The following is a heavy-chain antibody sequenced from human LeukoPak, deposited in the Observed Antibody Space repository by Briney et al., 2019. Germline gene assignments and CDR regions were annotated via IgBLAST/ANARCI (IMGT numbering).Heavy chain of an antibody. CDR2: IYTSGST. V-gene: IGHV4-61*02. D-gene: IGHD3-10*01. CDR1: GGSISSGSYY. CDR3: ARGRNLWFGELWGL. J-gene: IGHJ4*02. Sequence: SETLSLTCTVSGGSISSGSYYWSWIRQPAGKGLEWIGRIYTSGSTNYNPSLKSRVTISVDTSKNQFSLKLSSVTAADTAVYYCARGRNLWFGELWGLWGQGTLVTVSS.